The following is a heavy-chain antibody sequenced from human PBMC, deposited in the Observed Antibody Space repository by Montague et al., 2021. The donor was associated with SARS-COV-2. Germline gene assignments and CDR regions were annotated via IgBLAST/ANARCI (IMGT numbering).Heavy chain of an antibody. D-gene: IGHD3-3*01. CDR2: IYWDDDK. CDR1: GFSLSTSGVG. V-gene: IGHV2-5*02. J-gene: IGHJ5*02. CDR3: ARKRVVIKSNWFDT. Sequence: PALVKPTQTLTLTCTFSGFSLSTSGVGVGWIRQPPGKALEWLALIYWDDDKRYSPSLKSRLTITKDTSKNQVVLTMTNMDPVDTATYYCARKRVVIKSNWFDTWGQGTLVTVSS.